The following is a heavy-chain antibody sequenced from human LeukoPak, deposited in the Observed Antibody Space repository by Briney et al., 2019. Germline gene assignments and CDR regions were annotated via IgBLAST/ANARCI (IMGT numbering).Heavy chain of an antibody. D-gene: IGHD2-8*01. CDR3: ARGVNRAYDI. CDR2: TNEDESAK. J-gene: IGHJ3*02. CDR1: GFSFRNSW. Sequence: GESLRLSCVASGFSFRNSWMAWVRQAPGKGLEWVALTNEDESAKYYVDSVKGRFTISRDNAKNSLFLQMNSLRDEDTAMYYCARGVNRAYDIWGHGTMVTVSS. V-gene: IGHV3-7*01.